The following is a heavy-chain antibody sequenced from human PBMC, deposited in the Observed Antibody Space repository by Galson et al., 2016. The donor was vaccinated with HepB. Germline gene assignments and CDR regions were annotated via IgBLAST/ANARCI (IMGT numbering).Heavy chain of an antibody. J-gene: IGHJ4*02. V-gene: IGHV6-1*01. Sequence: CAISGDSVSSTSANWNWIRQSPSRGLEWLGRTYYKSKWYNDYAVSVQSRITINPDTSKNQFSLQLDSMTPEDTAVYYCARTSPFNTGTFDYWGQGTLVTVS. CDR3: ARTSPFNTGTFDY. D-gene: IGHD1-7*01. CDR1: GDSVSSTSAN. CDR2: TYYKSKWYN.